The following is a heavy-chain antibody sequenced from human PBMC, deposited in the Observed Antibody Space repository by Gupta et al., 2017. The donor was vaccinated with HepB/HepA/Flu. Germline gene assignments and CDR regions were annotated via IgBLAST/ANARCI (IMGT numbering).Heavy chain of an antibody. CDR1: GFTFSRYW. CDR3: ARIMVAASHFDY. CDR2: IKEEGSEY. D-gene: IGHD2-15*01. J-gene: IGHJ4*02. V-gene: IGHV3-7*01. Sequence: EVQLVESGGGWVQPGGSLRLSCAASGFTFSRYWMTWVRQAPGKGLEWVANIKEEGSEYYYVGSVKGRFTISRDNAKNSLYLEMNSLRAEDTAVYYCARIMVAASHFDYWGQGTLVTVSS.